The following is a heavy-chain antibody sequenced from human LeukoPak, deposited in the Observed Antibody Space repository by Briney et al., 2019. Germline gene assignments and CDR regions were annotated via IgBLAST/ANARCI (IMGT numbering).Heavy chain of an antibody. V-gene: IGHV4-34*01. CDR1: GGSFSGYY. D-gene: IGHD3-16*02. J-gene: IGHJ4*02. CDR3: ASSYDYVWGSYRPPYFDY. CDR2: INHSGST. Sequence: SETLSLTCAVYGGSFSGYYWSWIRQPPGKGLEWIGEINHSGSTNYNPSLKSRVTISVDTSKNQFSLKLSSVTAADTAVYYCASSYDYVWGSYRPPYFDYWGQGTLVTVSS.